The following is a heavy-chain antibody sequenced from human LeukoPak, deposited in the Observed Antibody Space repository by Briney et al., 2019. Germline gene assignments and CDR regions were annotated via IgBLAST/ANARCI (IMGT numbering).Heavy chain of an antibody. V-gene: IGHV4-39*07. D-gene: IGHD6-6*01. Sequence: SETLSLTCTVSGGSISSSSYYWGWIRQSPGKGLEWIGSIYYSGSTNYNPSLKSRVTISVDTSKNQFSLKLSSVTAADTAVYYCAREEKYSSSSRAFDYWGQGTLVTVSS. CDR3: AREEKYSSSSRAFDY. J-gene: IGHJ4*02. CDR2: IYYSGST. CDR1: GGSISSSSYY.